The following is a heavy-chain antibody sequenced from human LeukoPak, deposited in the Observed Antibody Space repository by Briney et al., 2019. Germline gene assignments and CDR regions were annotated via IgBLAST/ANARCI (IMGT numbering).Heavy chain of an antibody. CDR2: INHSGST. D-gene: IGHD4-17*01. CDR1: GGSFSGYY. J-gene: IGHJ4*02. V-gene: IGHV4-34*01. Sequence: PSETLSLTCAVYGGSFSGYYWSWIRQPPGKGLEWIGEINHSGSTNYNPSLKSRVTISVDTSKNQFSLKLSSVTAADTAVYYCARDIDYGDYLDYWGQGTLVTVSS. CDR3: ARDIDYGDYLDY.